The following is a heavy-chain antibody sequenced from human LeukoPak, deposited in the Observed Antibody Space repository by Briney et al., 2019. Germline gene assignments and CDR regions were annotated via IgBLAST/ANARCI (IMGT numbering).Heavy chain of an antibody. J-gene: IGHJ4*02. CDR3: ARANYYDSSGYYNFDY. V-gene: IGHV4-39*01. D-gene: IGHD3-22*01. CDR1: GGSISSSSYY. CDR2: IYYSGST. Sequence: SETLSLTCTVSGGSISSSSYYWGWIRQPPGKGLEWVGSIYYSGSTYYNPSLKSRVTISVDTSKNQFSLKLSSVTAADTAVYYCARANYYDSSGYYNFDYWGQGTLVTVSS.